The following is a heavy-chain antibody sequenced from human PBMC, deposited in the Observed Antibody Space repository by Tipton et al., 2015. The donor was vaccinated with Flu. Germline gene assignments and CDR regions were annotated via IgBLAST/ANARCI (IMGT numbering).Heavy chain of an antibody. CDR2: IDKSGNT. V-gene: IGHV4-59*01. J-gene: IGHJ5*02. Sequence: TLSLTCTVSGVSISSYYWSWVRQSPGKGLEWIGYIDKSGNTNYNPSLKSRVTIVLDTSKNQFSLKLTSVTAADTAVYYCARDSMVRGTIDPWGQGTLVTVSS. CDR1: GVSISSYY. D-gene: IGHD3-10*01. CDR3: ARDSMVRGTIDP.